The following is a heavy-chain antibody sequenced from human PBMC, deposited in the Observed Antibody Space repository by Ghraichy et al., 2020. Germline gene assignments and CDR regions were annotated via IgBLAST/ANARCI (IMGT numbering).Heavy chain of an antibody. D-gene: IGHD3-3*01. CDR1: GYTFTGYY. CDR3: ARDHSLAYYDFWSGYYLLDI. Sequence: ASVKVSCKASGYTFTGYYMHWVRQAPGQGLEWMGRINPNSGGTNYAQKFQGRVTMTRDTSISTAYMELSRLRSDDTAVYYCARDHSLAYYDFWSGYYLLDIWGQGTMVTVSS. J-gene: IGHJ3*02. CDR2: INPNSGGT. V-gene: IGHV1-2*06.